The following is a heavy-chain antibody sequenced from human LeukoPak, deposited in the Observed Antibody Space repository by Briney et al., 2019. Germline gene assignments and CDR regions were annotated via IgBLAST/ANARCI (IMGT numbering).Heavy chain of an antibody. CDR2: IGWDSKSI. CDR1: GFTFYESA. CDR3: AKAVAAPGAFDI. Sequence: GGPLRLSCAASGFTFYESAMHWVRQAPGKGLEWVSGIGWDSKSIVYADSVKGRFTISRDNAKNSLYLQMNGLRPEDTASYYCAKAVAAPGAFDIWGRGTVVIVSS. J-gene: IGHJ3*02. V-gene: IGHV3-9*01. D-gene: IGHD6-19*01.